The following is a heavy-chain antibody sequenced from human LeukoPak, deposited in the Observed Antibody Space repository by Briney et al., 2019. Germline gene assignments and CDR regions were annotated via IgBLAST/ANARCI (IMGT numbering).Heavy chain of an antibody. J-gene: IGHJ5*02. CDR2: IYHSGST. CDR1: GVSISRGGDS. V-gene: IGHV4-30-4*07. Sequence: PSQTLSLTCAVSGVSISRGGDSWSWLRQPPGKGLEWIGYIYHSGSTNYNPSLKSRLTISVDTSNNQFSLRLSSVTAADTAVYYCARGRYSSGWFKEKTWFDPWGQGTLVTVSS. D-gene: IGHD6-19*01. CDR3: ARGRYSSGWFKEKTWFDP.